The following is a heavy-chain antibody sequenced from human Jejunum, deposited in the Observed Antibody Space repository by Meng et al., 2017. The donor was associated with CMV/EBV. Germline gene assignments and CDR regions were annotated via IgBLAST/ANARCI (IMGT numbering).Heavy chain of an antibody. CDR1: SYS. CDR2: ISSSSSYI. CDR3: ARFAQGYCSSTSCSSRDY. Sequence: SYSMNWVRQAPGKGLEWVSSISSSSSYIYYADSVKGRFTISRDNAKNSLYLQMNSLRAEDTAVYYCARFAQGYCSSTSCSSRDYWGQGTLVTVSS. V-gene: IGHV3-21*01. D-gene: IGHD2-2*01. J-gene: IGHJ4*02.